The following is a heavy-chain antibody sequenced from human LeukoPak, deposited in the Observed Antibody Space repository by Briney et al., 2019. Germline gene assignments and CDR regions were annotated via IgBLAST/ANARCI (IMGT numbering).Heavy chain of an antibody. J-gene: IGHJ5*02. CDR2: IYSGGST. CDR1: GYTVSSNY. V-gene: IGHV3-66*02. CDR3: ASLSSRVGFDP. D-gene: IGHD6-19*01. Sequence: GGSLRLSCAASGYTVSSNYVSWVRQAPGKGLEWVSVIYSGGSTYYADSVKGRFTISRDNSKNTLYLQMNSLRAEDTAVYYCASLSSRVGFDPWGQGTLVTVSS.